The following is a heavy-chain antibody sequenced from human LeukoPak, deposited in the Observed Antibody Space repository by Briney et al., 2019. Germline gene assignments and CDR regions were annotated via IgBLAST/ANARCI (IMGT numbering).Heavy chain of an antibody. D-gene: IGHD2/OR15-2a*01. J-gene: IGHJ2*01. V-gene: IGHV3-7*01. CDR1: GLIFSTYW. CDR2: ISGDGSER. CDR3: ARDWEYWYFDL. Sequence: GGSLRLSCAASGLIFSTYWMNWVRQAPGKGLEWVAGISGDGSERDYVDSVRGRFTISRDNAKNSLYLQMNSLRDEDTAVYYCARDWEYWYFDLWGRGTLVTVSS.